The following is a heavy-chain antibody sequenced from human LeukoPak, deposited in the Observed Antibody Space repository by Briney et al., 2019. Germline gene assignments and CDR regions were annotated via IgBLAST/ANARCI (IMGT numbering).Heavy chain of an antibody. D-gene: IGHD3-16*02. CDR3: ARDKDVWGSYRYPYYFDY. J-gene: IGHJ4*02. CDR1: GFTFSSYS. V-gene: IGHV3-21*01. Sequence: GGSLRLSCAASGFTFSSYSMNWVRQAPGEGLEWVSSISSSSSYIYYADSVKGRFTISRDNAKNSLYLQMNSLRAEDTAVYYCARDKDVWGSYRYPYYFDYWGQGTLVTVSS. CDR2: ISSSSSYI.